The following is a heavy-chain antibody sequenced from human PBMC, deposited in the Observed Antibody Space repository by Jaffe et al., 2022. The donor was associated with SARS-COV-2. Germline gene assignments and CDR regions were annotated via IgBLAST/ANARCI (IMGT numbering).Heavy chain of an antibody. Sequence: EVQLVESGGGLVKPGGSLRLSCAASGFTFSSYSMNWVRQAPGKGLEWVSSISSSSSYIYYADSVKGRFTISRDNAKNSLYLQMNSLRAEDTAVYYCARDTNIRLEWLLGGLDYWGQGTLVTVSS. CDR1: GFTFSSYS. D-gene: IGHD3-3*01. CDR2: ISSSSSYI. J-gene: IGHJ4*02. CDR3: ARDTNIRLEWLLGGLDY. V-gene: IGHV3-21*01.